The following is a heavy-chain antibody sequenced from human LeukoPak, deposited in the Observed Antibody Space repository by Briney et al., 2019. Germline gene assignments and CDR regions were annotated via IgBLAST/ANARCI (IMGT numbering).Heavy chain of an antibody. V-gene: IGHV4-59*01. D-gene: IGHD6-6*01. CDR1: GGSISTYY. J-gene: IGHJ1*01. CDR2: IYHSGST. Sequence: SETLSLTCTVSGGSISTYYWNWIRQPPGKGLEWIGYIYHSGSTNYNPSLQSQVTISVDTSKNQFSLNLNSVTAADTAVYYCARGGAARLHFQNWGQGTLVTVSS. CDR3: ARGGAARLHFQN.